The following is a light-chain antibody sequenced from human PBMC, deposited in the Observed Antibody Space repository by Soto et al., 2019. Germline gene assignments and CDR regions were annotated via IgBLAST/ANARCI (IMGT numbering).Light chain of an antibody. CDR3: QHYNSYPDA. J-gene: IGKJ4*01. CDR2: NAS. CDR1: QSISSY. Sequence: DIQVTQSPSSLSASVGERGTITCRASQSISSYLNWFQQKPGKAPKLLIYNASTLKSGVPSRFSGSGSGTEFTLTISSLQPDDFATYYCQHYNSYPDAFGEGTKVDNK. V-gene: IGKV1-5*03.